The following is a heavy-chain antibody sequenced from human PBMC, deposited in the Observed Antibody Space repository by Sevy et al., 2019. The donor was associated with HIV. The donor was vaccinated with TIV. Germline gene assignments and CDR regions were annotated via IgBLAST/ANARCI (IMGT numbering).Heavy chain of an antibody. J-gene: IGHJ4*02. D-gene: IGHD6-13*01. CDR3: ARDLFSRSWYSDY. V-gene: IGHV3-30-3*01. Sequence: GGSLRLSCAASGFTFSSYAIHWVRQAPGKGLEWVAVISYDGSNKYYADSVKGPFTISRDNSMNTLYLQMNSLRAEDTAVYYCARDLFSRSWYSDYWGQGTLVTVSS. CDR1: GFTFSSYA. CDR2: ISYDGSNK.